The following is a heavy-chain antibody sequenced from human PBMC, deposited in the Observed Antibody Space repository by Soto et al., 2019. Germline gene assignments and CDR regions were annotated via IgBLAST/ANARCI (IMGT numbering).Heavy chain of an antibody. J-gene: IGHJ6*02. Sequence: GGSLRLSCAASGFTFISYAMHWVRQAPGKGLEWVAVISYDGSNKYYADSVKGRFTISRDNSKNTLYLQMNSLRAEDTAVYYCARDKRNYDFWSGYYRDYYYYGMDVWGQGTTVTVSS. CDR1: GFTFISYA. D-gene: IGHD3-3*01. V-gene: IGHV3-30-3*01. CDR2: ISYDGSNK. CDR3: ARDKRNYDFWSGYYRDYYYYGMDV.